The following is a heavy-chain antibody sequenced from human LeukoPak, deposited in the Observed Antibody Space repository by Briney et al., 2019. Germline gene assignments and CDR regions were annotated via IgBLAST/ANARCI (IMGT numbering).Heavy chain of an antibody. CDR2: IYYSGST. J-gene: IGHJ4*02. Sequence: PSETLSLTCTVSGGSISSYYWSWIRQPPGKGLEWIGYIYYSGSTNYNPSLKSRVTISVDTSKNQFSLKLSSVTAADTAVYYCARDRGQPRLSRGPDFGYWGQGTLVTVSS. CDR3: ARDRGQPRLSRGPDFGY. V-gene: IGHV4-59*01. D-gene: IGHD3-10*01. CDR1: GGSISSYY.